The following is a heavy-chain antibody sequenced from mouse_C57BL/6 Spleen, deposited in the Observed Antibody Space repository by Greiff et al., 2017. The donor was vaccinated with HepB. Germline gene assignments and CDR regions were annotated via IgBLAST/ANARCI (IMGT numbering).Heavy chain of an antibody. D-gene: IGHD3-2*02. Sequence: EVQLVESGGDLVKPGGSLKLSCAASGFTFSSYGMSWVRQTPDKRLEWVATISSGGSYTYYPDSVKGRFTISRDNAKNTLYLQMSSLKSEDTAMYYCARRAAQAIWFAYWGQGTLVTVSA. CDR3: ARRAAQAIWFAY. J-gene: IGHJ3*01. V-gene: IGHV5-6*01. CDR1: GFTFSSYG. CDR2: ISSGGSYT.